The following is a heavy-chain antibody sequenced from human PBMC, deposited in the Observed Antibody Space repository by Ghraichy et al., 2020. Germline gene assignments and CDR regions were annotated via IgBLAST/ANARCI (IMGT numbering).Heavy chain of an antibody. CDR2: IYSGGST. V-gene: IGHV3-53*01. D-gene: IGHD5-24*01. CDR1: GFTVSSNY. J-gene: IGHJ4*02. Sequence: GGSLRLSCAASGFTVSSNYMSWVRQAPGKGLEWVAVIYSGGSTYYADSVKGRFTISRDNSKNTLYLQMNSLRAEDAAVYYCARGSTNPFDYWGQGTLVPVSS. CDR3: ARGSTNPFDY.